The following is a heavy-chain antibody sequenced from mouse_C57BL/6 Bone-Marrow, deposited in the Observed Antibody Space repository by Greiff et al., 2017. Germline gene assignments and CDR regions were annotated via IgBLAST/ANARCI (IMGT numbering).Heavy chain of an antibody. CDR1: GYTFTDYE. D-gene: IGHD2-3*01. J-gene: IGHJ2*01. Sequence: LQESGAELVRPGASVTLSCKASGYTFTDYEMHWVKQTPVHGLEWIGAIDPEPGGTAYNQKFKGKAILTADKSSSTAYMELRSLTSEDSAVYYGTRDGDGYPFDYWGQGTTLTVSS. V-gene: IGHV1-15*01. CDR2: IDPEPGGT. CDR3: TRDGDGYPFDY.